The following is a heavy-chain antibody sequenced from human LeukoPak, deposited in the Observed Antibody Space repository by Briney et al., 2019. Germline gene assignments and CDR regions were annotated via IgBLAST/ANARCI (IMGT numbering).Heavy chain of an antibody. D-gene: IGHD6-19*01. CDR3: ARDLYSSGWYGAFDI. CDR2: IYYSGST. J-gene: IGHJ3*02. V-gene: IGHV4-59*01. CDR1: GGSISSYY. Sequence: SETLSLTCTVSGGSISSYYWSWIRQPPGKGLEWIGHIYYSGSTNYNPSLKSRVTISVDTSKNQFSLKLSSVTAADTAVYYCARDLYSSGWYGAFDIWAQGTMVTVSS.